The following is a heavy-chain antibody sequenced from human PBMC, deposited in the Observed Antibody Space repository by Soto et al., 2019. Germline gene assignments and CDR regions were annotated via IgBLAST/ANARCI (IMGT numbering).Heavy chain of an antibody. D-gene: IGHD6-19*01. CDR3: VRDEQWLLDY. CDR2: INVHDGHT. V-gene: IGHV1-18*01. J-gene: IGHJ4*02. CDR1: GYTFTTSG. Sequence: QVQLVQSGAEVEQPGASVKVSCKASGYTFTTSGFSWVRQAPGQGLEWLAYINVHDGHTRYAQKFQGRVTLTTDTSTSTAYMELSSLRSDDTAVYFCVRDEQWLLDYWGQGTLVTVSS.